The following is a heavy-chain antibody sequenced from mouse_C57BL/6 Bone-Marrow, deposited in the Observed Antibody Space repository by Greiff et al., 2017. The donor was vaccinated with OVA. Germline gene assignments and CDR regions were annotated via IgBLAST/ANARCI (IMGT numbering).Heavy chain of an antibody. CDR2: IYPGSGST. D-gene: IGHD1-1*01. CDR1: GYTFTSYW. Sequence: QVQLQQPGAELVKPGASVKMSCKASGYTFTSYWITWVKQRPGQGLEWIGDIYPGSGSTNYNEKFKSKATLTVDTSSSTAYMQLSSLTSEDSAVYYCARANYGSSYWYYDVWGTSTTVTVAS. V-gene: IGHV1-55*01. CDR3: ARANYGSSYWYYDV. J-gene: IGHJ1*03.